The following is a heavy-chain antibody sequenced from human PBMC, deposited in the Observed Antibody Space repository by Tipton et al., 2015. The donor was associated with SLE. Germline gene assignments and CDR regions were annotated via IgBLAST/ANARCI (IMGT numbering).Heavy chain of an antibody. CDR2: FYHSGHT. CDR3: AKVINDWNYE. V-gene: IGHV4-38-2*02. Sequence: TLSLTCIVSGDSISNNYYWGWIRKSPGKGLEWIGSFYHSGHTNYNPSLKSRVTMSVDKSKNQFSLNVTSVTAADTAVYYCAKVINDWNYEWGPGTLVTVSS. D-gene: IGHD1-7*01. CDR1: GDSISNNYY. J-gene: IGHJ1*01.